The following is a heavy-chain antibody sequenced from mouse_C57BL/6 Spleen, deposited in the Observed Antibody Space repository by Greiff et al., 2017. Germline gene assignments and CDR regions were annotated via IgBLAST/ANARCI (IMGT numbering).Heavy chain of an antibody. V-gene: IGHV1-54*01. CDR2: INPGSGGT. D-gene: IGHD1-1*01. CDR1: GYAFTNYL. CDR3: ARGYYYGSSPFAY. Sequence: VQLQQSGAELVRPGTSVKVSCKASGYAFTNYLIEWVKQRPGQGLEWIGVINPGSGGTNYNEKFKGKATLTADKSSSTASMQLSSLTSEDSAVYFCARGYYYGSSPFAYWGQGTLVTVSA. J-gene: IGHJ3*01.